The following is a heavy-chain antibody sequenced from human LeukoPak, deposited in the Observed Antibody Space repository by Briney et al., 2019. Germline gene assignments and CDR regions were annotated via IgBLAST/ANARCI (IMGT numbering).Heavy chain of an antibody. CDR1: GYTFTIYG. D-gene: IGHD3-22*01. CDR2: ISAYNGNT. V-gene: IGHV1-18*01. CDR3: ARQLWPRDYYDSSGYLY. Sequence: ASVTVSFTASGYTFTIYGISWVRQAPGQGLEWMGWISAYNGNTNYAQKLQGRVTMTTDTSTSTAYMELRSLRSDDTAVYYCARQLWPRDYYDSSGYLYWGQGTLVTVSS. J-gene: IGHJ4*02.